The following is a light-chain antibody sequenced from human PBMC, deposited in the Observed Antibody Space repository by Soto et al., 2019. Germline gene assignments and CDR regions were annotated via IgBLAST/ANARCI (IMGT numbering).Light chain of an antibody. V-gene: IGLV2-8*01. Sequence: QSVLTQPPSASGSPGQSVTISCTGTSSDIGGYNFVSWYRHHPGKAPQLLIYQVSQRPSGVPDRFSGSKSGNTASLTVSGLQAEDEDEYYCCSYGGSRNYVFGTGTKVTVL. J-gene: IGLJ1*01. CDR2: QVS. CDR1: SSDIGGYNF. CDR3: CSYGGSRNYV.